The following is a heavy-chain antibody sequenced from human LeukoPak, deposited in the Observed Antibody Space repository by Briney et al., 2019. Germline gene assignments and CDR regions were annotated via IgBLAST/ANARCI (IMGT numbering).Heavy chain of an antibody. D-gene: IGHD3-22*01. CDR1: GFTVSSNY. CDR3: ARDGYYYDSSGYLGAFDI. CDR2: IYSGGST. J-gene: IGHJ3*02. Sequence: GGSLRLSCAASGFTVSSNYMSWVRQAPGKGLEWVSVIYSGGSTYYADSVKGRFTISRDNSKNTLYLQMNSLRAEDTAVYYCARDGYYYDSSGYLGAFDIWGQGTMVTVSS. V-gene: IGHV3-53*01.